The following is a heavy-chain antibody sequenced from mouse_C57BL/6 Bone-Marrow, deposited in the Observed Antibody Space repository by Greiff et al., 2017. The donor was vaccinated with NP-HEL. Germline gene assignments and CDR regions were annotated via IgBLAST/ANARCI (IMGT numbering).Heavy chain of an antibody. V-gene: IGHV14-4*01. Sequence: EVKLQPSGAELVRPGASVKLSCTASGFNIKDDYMHWVKQRPEQGLEWIGWIYPEHGDTEYASKFPGTATITADTSSTTAYLPLRSLTSEDTDVSYCTTWDDSFDYGGKGTTLTVSS. J-gene: IGHJ2*01. CDR1: GFNIKDDY. CDR3: TTWDDSFDY. D-gene: IGHD2-4*01. CDR2: IYPEHGDT.